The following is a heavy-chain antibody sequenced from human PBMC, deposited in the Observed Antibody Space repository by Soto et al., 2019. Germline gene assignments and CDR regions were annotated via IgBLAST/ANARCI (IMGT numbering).Heavy chain of an antibody. V-gene: IGHV1-69*12. CDR1: GGTLSNYG. CDR3: AREPSRYQSYYFDY. Sequence: QLHLVQSGSEVTKPGSSVRVSCKTSGGTLSNYGLSWVRLAPGQGLEWMGGILPVFGTSNYAQKFQDRLTITADESTNTAYMDLTSLPSDDTAVYYCAREPSRYQSYYFDYWGQGTLVTVSS. J-gene: IGHJ4*02. D-gene: IGHD2-2*01. CDR2: ILPVFGTS.